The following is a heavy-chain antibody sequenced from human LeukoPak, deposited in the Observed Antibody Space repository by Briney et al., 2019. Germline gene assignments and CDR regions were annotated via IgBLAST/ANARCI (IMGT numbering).Heavy chain of an antibody. Sequence: SETLSLTCAVYGGSFSGYYWSWIRQPPGKGLEWIGEINHSGSTNYNPSLKSRVTISVDTSKNQFSRKLSSVTAADTAVYYCARSSSGSGYPLDYWGQGTLVTVSS. J-gene: IGHJ4*02. CDR1: GGSFSGYY. CDR2: INHSGST. V-gene: IGHV4-34*01. CDR3: ARSSSGSGYPLDY. D-gene: IGHD3-22*01.